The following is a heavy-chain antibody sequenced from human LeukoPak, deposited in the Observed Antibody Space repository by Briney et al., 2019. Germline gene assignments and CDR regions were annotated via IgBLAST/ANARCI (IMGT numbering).Heavy chain of an antibody. Sequence: SETLSLTCAVYGGSFSGYYWSWIRQPPGKGLEWIGEINHSGSTNYNPSLKGRVTISEDTSKNQFFLKLSPVTAEDTAVFYFATDNYYDSSLHYWGQGTLVTVSS. D-gene: IGHD3-22*01. CDR3: ATDNYYDSSLHY. CDR1: GGSFSGYY. V-gene: IGHV4-34*01. CDR2: INHSGST. J-gene: IGHJ4*02.